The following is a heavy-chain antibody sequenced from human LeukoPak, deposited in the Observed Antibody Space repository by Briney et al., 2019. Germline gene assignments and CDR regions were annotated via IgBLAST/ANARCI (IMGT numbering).Heavy chain of an antibody. Sequence: SETLSLTCTVSGGSISSHYWSWIRQPPGKGPEWIGYIYYSGSTNYNPSLKSRVTISIDTSKNQFSLNLSSVTAADTAVYYCAKDPSAAGRRGYFDYWGQGTLVTVSS. CDR1: GGSISSHY. CDR3: AKDPSAAGRRGYFDY. V-gene: IGHV4-59*11. J-gene: IGHJ4*02. CDR2: IYYSGST. D-gene: IGHD6-13*01.